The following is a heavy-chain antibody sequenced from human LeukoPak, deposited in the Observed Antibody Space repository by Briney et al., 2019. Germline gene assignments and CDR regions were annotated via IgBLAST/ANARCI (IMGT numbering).Heavy chain of an antibody. CDR3: ARGHSSSWYAGHGYFDY. D-gene: IGHD6-13*01. CDR2: IIPIFGTA. Sequence: SVKVSCKASGGTFSIYAISWVRHAPGQGLEWMGGIIPIFGTANYAQKFQGRVTITADESTSTAYMELSSLRSEDTAVYYCARGHSSSWYAGHGYFDYWGQGTLVTVSS. J-gene: IGHJ4*02. V-gene: IGHV1-69*13. CDR1: GGTFSIYA.